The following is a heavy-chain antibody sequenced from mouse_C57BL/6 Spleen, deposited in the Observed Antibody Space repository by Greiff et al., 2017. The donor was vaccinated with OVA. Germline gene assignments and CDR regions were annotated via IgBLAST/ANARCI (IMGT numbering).Heavy chain of an antibody. CDR3: ARYPLGYAMDY. CDR1: GFTFTDYY. J-gene: IGHJ4*01. Sequence: DVQLVESGGGLVQPGGSLSLSCAASGFTFTDYYMSWVRQPPGKALEWLGFIRNKANGYTTEYSASVKGRFTISRDNSQSILYLQMNALRAEDSATYYCARYPLGYAMDYRGQGTSVTVSS. CDR2: IRNKANGYTT. D-gene: IGHD3-3*01. V-gene: IGHV7-3*01.